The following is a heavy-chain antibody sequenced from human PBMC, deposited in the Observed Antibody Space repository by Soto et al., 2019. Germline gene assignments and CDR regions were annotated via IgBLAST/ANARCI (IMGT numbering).Heavy chain of an antibody. CDR1: GGSVSSGSYC. Sequence: PSETLSLTCTVSGGSVSSGSYCWSWIRQPPGRGLEWIGYIYYTGSTNYNPSLKSRVTISVDTSKNRFSLKLSSVTAADTAVYYCARLPNVYNDTMDVWGQGTTVTVSS. CDR3: ARLPNVYNDTMDV. D-gene: IGHD1-1*01. CDR2: IYYTGST. V-gene: IGHV4-61*01. J-gene: IGHJ6*02.